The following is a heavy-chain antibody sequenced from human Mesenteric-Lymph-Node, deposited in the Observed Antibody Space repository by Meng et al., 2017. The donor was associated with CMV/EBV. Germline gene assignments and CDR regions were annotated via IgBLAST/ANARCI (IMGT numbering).Heavy chain of an antibody. CDR3: AKDRYSGTHTYFDY. Sequence: GSLRLSCTVSGGSISSSSYYWGWIRQPPGKGLEWIGNIYNSGSTYYNPSLKSRVTISVGTSKNQFSLKLSSVTAADTAVYYCAKDRYSGTHTYFDYWGQGTLVTVSS. D-gene: IGHD1-26*01. J-gene: IGHJ4*02. V-gene: IGHV4-39*02. CDR2: IYNSGST. CDR1: GGSISSSSYY.